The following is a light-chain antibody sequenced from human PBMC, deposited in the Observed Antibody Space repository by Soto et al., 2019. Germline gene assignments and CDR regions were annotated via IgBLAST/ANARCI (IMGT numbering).Light chain of an antibody. CDR3: QQLINYPPVLT. CDR2: DAS. J-gene: IGKJ4*01. V-gene: IGKV1-9*01. CDR1: QGISNY. Sequence: DIQLTQSPSFLSASVGDRVTITCRASQGISNYLAWYQQEPGKAPKLLIFDASTLLSGVPSRFSGSGSGTEFTLTSSSLQPEDFATYYCQQLINYPPVLTFGGGTKVEIK.